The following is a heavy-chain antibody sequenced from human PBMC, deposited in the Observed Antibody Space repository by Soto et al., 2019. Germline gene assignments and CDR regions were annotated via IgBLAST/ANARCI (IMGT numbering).Heavy chain of an antibody. Sequence: LPETLSLTCTISGGSISSSSYYWGWIRQPPGKGLEWIGSIYYSGSTYYNTSLKSRVTISVDTSKKQFSLKLSSVTAADTAVYYCARHYYGSGNYLNNWFDPWGQGTLVTVSS. J-gene: IGHJ5*02. CDR1: GGSISSSSYY. CDR2: IYYSGST. V-gene: IGHV4-39*01. CDR3: ARHYYGSGNYLNNWFDP. D-gene: IGHD3-10*01.